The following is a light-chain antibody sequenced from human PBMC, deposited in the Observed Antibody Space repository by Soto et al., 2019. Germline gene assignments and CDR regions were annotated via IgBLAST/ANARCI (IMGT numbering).Light chain of an antibody. Sequence: SYELTQPPSVSVAPGQTASITCGGNVIGSISVHWYQQKPGQAPVLVVFDDSDRPSGIPERFSCSNSRNTATLTISRVEAGDEADYCCQVWDSSSDHVIFGGGTKVTVL. CDR2: DDS. CDR1: VIGSIS. J-gene: IGLJ2*01. V-gene: IGLV3-21*02. CDR3: QVWDSSSDHVI.